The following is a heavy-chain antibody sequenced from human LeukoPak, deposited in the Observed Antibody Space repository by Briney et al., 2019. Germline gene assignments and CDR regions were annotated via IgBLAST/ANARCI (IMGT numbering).Heavy chain of an antibody. D-gene: IGHD3-22*01. CDR3: AKVLTGPNYYDSSGPLDY. Sequence: GGSLRLSCAASGFTFSDYYMSWIRQAPGKGLEWVSYISSSRTTIYYADSVKGRFTISRDNAKNTLYLQMNSLRAEDTAVYYCAKVLTGPNYYDSSGPLDYWGQGTLVTVSS. V-gene: IGHV3-11*01. CDR1: GFTFSDYY. CDR2: ISSSRTTI. J-gene: IGHJ4*02.